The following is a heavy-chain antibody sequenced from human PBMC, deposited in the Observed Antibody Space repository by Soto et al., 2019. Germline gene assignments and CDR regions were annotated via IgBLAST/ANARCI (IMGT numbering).Heavy chain of an antibody. D-gene: IGHD6-6*01. CDR2: ISGSDDST. J-gene: IGHJ4*02. CDR1: GFTFSSYA. V-gene: IGHV3-23*01. CDR3: AKRSSSSTFDY. Sequence: EVQLLESVGGLVQPGESLRLSCAASGFTFSSYAMSWVRQAPGKGLEWVSVISGSDDSTYYADSVKGRFTISRDNSKNTLYLQMTSLRAEDTAVYYCAKRSSSSTFDYWGQGTLVTVAA.